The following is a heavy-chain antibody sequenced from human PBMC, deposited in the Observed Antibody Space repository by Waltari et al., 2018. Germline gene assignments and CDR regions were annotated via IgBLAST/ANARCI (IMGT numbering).Heavy chain of an antibody. CDR3: ARGDGGSGLGASDI. D-gene: IGHD3-3*01. CDR2: IWYDGSNK. Sequence: QVQLVESGGGVVQSGRSLRLSCGGSGFPFTNHGMNWVRQAPGKGLEWVAGIWYDGSNKNYVDSVKGRFTISRDNSKNTMYLEMNRLRAEDTAVYFCARGDGGSGLGASDIWGQGTMVTVSS. CDR1: GFPFTNHG. J-gene: IGHJ3*02. V-gene: IGHV3-33*01.